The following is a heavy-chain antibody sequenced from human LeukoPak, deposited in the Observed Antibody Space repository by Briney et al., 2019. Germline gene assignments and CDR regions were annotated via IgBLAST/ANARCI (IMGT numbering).Heavy chain of an antibody. D-gene: IGHD3-3*01. CDR1: GFTFSSYS. CDR3: AREQRSYDFSLGFYIAHGMDV. CDR2: ISSSSSYI. J-gene: IGHJ6*02. V-gene: IGHV3-21*01. Sequence: GGSLRLSCAASGFTFSSYSMNWVRQAPGKGLEWVSSISSSSSYIYYADSVKGRFTISRDNAKNSLYLQMNSLRAEDTAVYYCAREQRSYDFSLGFYIAHGMDVWGQGTTVTVSS.